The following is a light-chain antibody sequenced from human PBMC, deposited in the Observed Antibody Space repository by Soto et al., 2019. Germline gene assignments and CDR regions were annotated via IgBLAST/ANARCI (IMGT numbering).Light chain of an antibody. J-gene: IGKJ1*01. CDR3: QQYNSYWWT. Sequence: DIQMTQSPSTLSASVGDRVTITCRASQSISTLLAWYQQKPGKAPKLLIFDASHLEAGVPARFSGSGSGTEFTLTISSLQPDDFATYYCQQYNSYWWTFGQGTKVAIK. V-gene: IGKV1-5*01. CDR1: QSISTL. CDR2: DAS.